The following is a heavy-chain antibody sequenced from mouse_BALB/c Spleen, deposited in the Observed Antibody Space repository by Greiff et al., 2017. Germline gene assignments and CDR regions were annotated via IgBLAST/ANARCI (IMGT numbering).Heavy chain of an antibody. V-gene: IGHV3-6*02. J-gene: IGHJ3*01. Sequence: VQLKESGPGLVKPSQSLSLTCSFTGYSIPSGFYWNWIRQFPGNKLEWWGYISYDGSNNYNPSLKNRISITRDTSKNQFFLKLNSVTTEDTATYYCARDGYSIAYWGQGTLVTVSA. CDR1: GYSIPSGFY. CDR3: ARDGYSIAY. CDR2: ISYDGSN. D-gene: IGHD1-2*01.